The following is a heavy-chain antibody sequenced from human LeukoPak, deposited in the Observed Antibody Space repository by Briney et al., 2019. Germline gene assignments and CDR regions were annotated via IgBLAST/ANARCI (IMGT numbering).Heavy chain of an antibody. CDR3: AKDLFRWAFDY. V-gene: IGHV3-23*01. Sequence: PGGSLRLSCAASGFTLSRNAMSWVRQAPGKGLEWVSAIGGSDDRTDYADSVKGRFTISRDISKNTLYLQMNSLRAEDTAVYFCAKDLFRWAFDYWGQGILVTVSS. D-gene: IGHD5-24*01. CDR2: IGGSDDRT. J-gene: IGHJ4*02. CDR1: GFTLSRNA.